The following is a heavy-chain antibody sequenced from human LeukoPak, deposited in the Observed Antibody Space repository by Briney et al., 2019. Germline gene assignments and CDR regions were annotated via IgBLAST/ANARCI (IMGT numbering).Heavy chain of an antibody. D-gene: IGHD5-12*01. V-gene: IGHV4-38-2*02. J-gene: IGHJ6*03. Sequence: SETLSLTCTVSGYSISSGYYWGWIRQPPGKGLEWIGSIYHSGSTYYNPSLKSRVTISVDTSKNQFSLKLSSVTAADTAVYYCARLKISGYVRGNYYYYYMDVWGKGTTVTISS. CDR2: IYHSGST. CDR3: ARLKISGYVRGNYYYYYMDV. CDR1: GYSISSGYY.